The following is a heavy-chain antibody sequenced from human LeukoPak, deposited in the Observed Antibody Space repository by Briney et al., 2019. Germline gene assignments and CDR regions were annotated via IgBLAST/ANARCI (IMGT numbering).Heavy chain of an antibody. V-gene: IGHV4-59*12. J-gene: IGHJ4*02. Sequence: PSETLSLTCTVSGGSISSYYWSWIRQPPGKGLEWIGYIYYSGSTNYNPSLKSRVTISVDTSKNQFSLKLSSVTAADTAVYYCARDLSVAATEVWGQGTLVTVSS. CDR2: IYYSGST. D-gene: IGHD2-15*01. CDR3: ARDLSVAATEV. CDR1: GGSISSYY.